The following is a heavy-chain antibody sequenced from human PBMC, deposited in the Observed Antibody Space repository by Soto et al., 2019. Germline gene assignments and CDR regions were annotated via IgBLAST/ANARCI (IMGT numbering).Heavy chain of an antibody. J-gene: IGHJ5*02. D-gene: IGHD6-19*01. CDR2: IWYDGTKR. CDR1: GFSLRTSG. CDR3: ARDVGTAVAGSVNFFDH. V-gene: IGHV3-33*01. Sequence: QVQLVESGGGVVQSGRSLTLSCAASGFSLRTSGMHWLRRAPGKGLEWVGVIWYDGTKRFYANSVKGRSTISKDNSNNILYLQRSGLRAEDTAVYYCARDVGTAVAGSVNFFDHWGQGTRVTVSS.